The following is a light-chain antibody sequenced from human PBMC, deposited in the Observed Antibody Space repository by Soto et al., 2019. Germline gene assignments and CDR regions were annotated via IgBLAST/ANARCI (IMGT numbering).Light chain of an antibody. V-gene: IGKV1-5*03. CDR2: KAS. Sequence: DIQMTESPSTLSASGGDRVTITCRASQSISSWLAWYQQKPGKAPKLLIYKASSLESGVPSRFSGSGSGTEFTLTISSLQPDDFATYYCQQYNSYPINFGQGTKVDIK. CDR1: QSISSW. CDR3: QQYNSYPIN. J-gene: IGKJ1*01.